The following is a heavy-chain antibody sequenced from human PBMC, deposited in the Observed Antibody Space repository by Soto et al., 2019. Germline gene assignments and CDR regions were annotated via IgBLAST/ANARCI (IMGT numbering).Heavy chain of an antibody. CDR1: GFTFASYA. CDR3: TRDASRDSSARGWFDP. V-gene: IGHV3-21*01. CDR2: ISSNSAYI. J-gene: IGHJ5*02. D-gene: IGHD6-13*01. Sequence: GGSLRLSCVDSGFTFASYAMAWVRQAPRKGVEWVSTISSNSAYIYYTDALRGRFTISRDNAKNSLHLQMNSLRAEDTAVYYCTRDASRDSSARGWFDPWGPGTLVTVSS.